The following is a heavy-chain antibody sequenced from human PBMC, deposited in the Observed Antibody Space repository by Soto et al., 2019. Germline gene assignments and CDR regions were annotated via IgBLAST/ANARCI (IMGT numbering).Heavy chain of an antibody. Sequence: QITLKESGPTLVKPTQTLTLTCTFSGFSLSTSGVGVGWIRQPPGKALEWLALIYWDDDKRYSPSLKSRLTITKDTSKNKVVLTMTNMDPVDTATYYCAHTIAVAGDFDFWGQGTLVTVSS. CDR3: AHTIAVAGDFDF. V-gene: IGHV2-5*02. J-gene: IGHJ4*02. CDR1: GFSLSTSGVG. CDR2: IYWDDDK. D-gene: IGHD6-19*01.